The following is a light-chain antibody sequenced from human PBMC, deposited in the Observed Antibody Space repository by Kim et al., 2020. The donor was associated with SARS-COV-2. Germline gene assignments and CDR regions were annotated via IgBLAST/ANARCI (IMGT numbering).Light chain of an antibody. CDR3: QQYDSWLT. J-gene: IGKJ4*01. CDR2: GAS. CDR1: QSVSRN. Sequence: SVSPGESATRSCRASQSVSRNLAWYQQVRGQPPRLLIYGASTRATGVPARFSGSGSGTEFTLTISNLQSEDFAIYFCQQYDSWLTFGGGTKVDIK. V-gene: IGKV3-15*01.